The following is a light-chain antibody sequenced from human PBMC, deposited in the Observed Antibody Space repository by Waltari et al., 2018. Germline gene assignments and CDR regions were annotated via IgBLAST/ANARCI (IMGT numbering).Light chain of an antibody. CDR2: GAS. J-gene: IGKJ1*01. CDR3: QQYGTSSWT. CDR1: QSVSSTF. Sequence: CRASQSVSSTFLAWYQQKPGQAPRLLIYGASSRATGIPDRFTGSGSGTDFTLTISRLEPEDFAVYYCQQYGTSSWTFGQGTKVEIK. V-gene: IGKV3-20*01.